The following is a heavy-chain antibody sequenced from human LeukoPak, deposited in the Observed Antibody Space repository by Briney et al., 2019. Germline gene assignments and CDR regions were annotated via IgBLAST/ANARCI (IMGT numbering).Heavy chain of an antibody. CDR1: GFTFSSYE. CDR2: ISSSGSTI. D-gene: IGHD1-20*01. Sequence: GGSLRLSCAASGFTFSSYEMNWVRQAPGKGLEWVSYISSSGSTIYYADSVKGRFTISRDNAKNSLYLQMNSLRAEDTAVYYCARDGPDLLTGMTFVYYFDYWGQGTLVTVSS. CDR3: ARDGPDLLTGMTFVYYFDY. V-gene: IGHV3-48*03. J-gene: IGHJ4*02.